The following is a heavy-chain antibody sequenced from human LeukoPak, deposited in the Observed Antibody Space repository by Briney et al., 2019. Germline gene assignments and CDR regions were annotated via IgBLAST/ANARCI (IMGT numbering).Heavy chain of an antibody. CDR2: IYPGDSDT. CDR1: GYSFTNYW. CDR3: AGALGSSGPLLWFDY. D-gene: IGHD3-22*01. V-gene: IGHV5-51*01. J-gene: IGHJ4*02. Sequence: GESLKIFCRGSGYSFTNYWIGWGRQMPGEGLEWMGIIYPGDSDTRYSPSFHGKVTISTDKAISTAYLQLSSMRASDTAMYFCAGALGSSGPLLWFDYWGQGTLVTVSS.